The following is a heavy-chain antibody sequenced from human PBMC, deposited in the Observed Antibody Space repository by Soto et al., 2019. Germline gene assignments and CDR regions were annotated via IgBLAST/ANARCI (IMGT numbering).Heavy chain of an antibody. J-gene: IGHJ6*02. CDR1: GGTFSSYA. D-gene: IGHD5-12*01. CDR2: IIPIFGTA. Sequence: ASVKVSCKASGGTFSSYAISWVRQAPGQGLEWMGGIIPIFGTANYAQKFQGRVTITADESTSTAYMELSSLRSEDTAVYYCARGGHATSPYGMDVWGQGTTVTVSS. CDR3: ARGGHATSPYGMDV. V-gene: IGHV1-69*13.